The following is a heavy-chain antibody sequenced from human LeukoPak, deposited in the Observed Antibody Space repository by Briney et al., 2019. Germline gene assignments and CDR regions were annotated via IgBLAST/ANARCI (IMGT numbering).Heavy chain of an antibody. D-gene: IGHD3-9*01. Sequence: SVKVSCKASGYTFTSYDINWMRQAPGQGREWVGWMNHNSGDTGYEQTFLGRVTLTRDTSISRSYLKLSRLIAEDTAVYYCARGPDYDLLTGYPDYYYYSMDVWGKGTTVTVSS. V-gene: IGHV1-8*01. CDR2: MNHNSGDT. CDR3: ARGPDYDLLTGYPDYYYYSMDV. CDR1: GYTFTSYD. J-gene: IGHJ6*03.